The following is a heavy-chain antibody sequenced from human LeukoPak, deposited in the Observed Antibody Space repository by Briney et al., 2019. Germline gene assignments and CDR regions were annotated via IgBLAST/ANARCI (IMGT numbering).Heavy chain of an antibody. CDR1: GFTFSDYY. V-gene: IGHV3-11*04. CDR3: ARTFWSGYYTGIRH. J-gene: IGHJ4*02. CDR2: ISSSGSTI. D-gene: IGHD3-3*01. Sequence: GGSLRLSCAASGFTFSDYYMSWIRQAPGKGLEWVSYISSSGSTIYYADSVKGRFTISRDNAKNSLYLQMNSLRAEDTAVYYCARTFWSGYYTGIRHWGQGTLVTVSS.